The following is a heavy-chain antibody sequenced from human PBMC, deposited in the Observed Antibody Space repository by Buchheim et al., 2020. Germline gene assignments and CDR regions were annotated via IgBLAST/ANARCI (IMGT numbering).Heavy chain of an antibody. CDR2: IYYSGRT. Sequence: QLQLQESGPGLVKPSETLSLTCTVSGGSISSSSYYWGWIRQPPGKGLEWFGSIYYSGRTYYNPSLKSRVTISVDTSKNQFSLKLSSVTAADTAVYYCASRGITIFGAGTGYYYMDVWGKGTT. D-gene: IGHD3-3*01. J-gene: IGHJ6*03. CDR1: GGSISSSSYY. CDR3: ASRGITIFGAGTGYYYMDV. V-gene: IGHV4-39*01.